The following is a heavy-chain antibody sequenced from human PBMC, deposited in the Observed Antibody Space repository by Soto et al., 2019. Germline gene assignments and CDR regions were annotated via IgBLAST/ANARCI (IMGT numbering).Heavy chain of an antibody. V-gene: IGHV4-31*11. CDR2: IFFSENT. Sequence: SETLSLSCAVSGGSILNGGHYWTWIRQHPGKGLEWIGRIFFSENTHYNPALKSRLTFSLDTAKNQCSLKLTSVTAADTAIYYCARDNYGGILDVWGPGTPVTVSS. CDR3: ARDNYGGILDV. CDR1: GGSILNGGHY. D-gene: IGHD4-17*01. J-gene: IGHJ4*02.